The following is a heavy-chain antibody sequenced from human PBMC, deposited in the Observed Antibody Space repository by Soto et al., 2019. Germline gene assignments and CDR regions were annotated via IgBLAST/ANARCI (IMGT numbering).Heavy chain of an antibody. V-gene: IGHV1-3*01. CDR3: GRPVVGATGEILYNALDV. J-gene: IGHJ6*02. CDR1: GYTFTTYA. D-gene: IGHD1-26*01. Sequence: QVQLVQSGAEVKKPGASVKVSCKASGYTFTTYALHWVRQAPGQRPEWMGWINPASGHTKYSKKFQDRVTITRDTSGSTGYMEWSSLRSEDTAVYYWGRPVVGATGEILYNALDVWGQGTTVTVSS. CDR2: INPASGHT.